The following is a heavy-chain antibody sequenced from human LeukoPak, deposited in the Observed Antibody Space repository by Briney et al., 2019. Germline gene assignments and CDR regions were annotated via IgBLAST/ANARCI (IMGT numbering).Heavy chain of an antibody. Sequence: GGSLRLSCAASGFTFSRYAMTWVRQAPGKGLEWVSAISGSGGSTYYADSVKGRFIISRDNSKNTVFLQMNSLRAEDTAVYYCAKGYGEIPDNWFDPWGQGTLVTVSS. J-gene: IGHJ5*02. V-gene: IGHV3-23*01. CDR1: GFTFSRYA. D-gene: IGHD4-17*01. CDR2: ISGSGGST. CDR3: AKGYGEIPDNWFDP.